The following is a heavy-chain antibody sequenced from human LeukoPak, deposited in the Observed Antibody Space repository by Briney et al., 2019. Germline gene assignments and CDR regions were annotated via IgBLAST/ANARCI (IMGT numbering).Heavy chain of an antibody. V-gene: IGHV1-18*01. D-gene: IGHD2-2*01. CDR1: GYTFTSYG. J-gene: IGHJ4*02. Sequence: GASVKVSCKASGYTFTSYGISWVRQAPGQGLEWMGWIGTYNGNTNYAQKFQGRVTMTTDTSTSTVYMELRSLRSDDTAVYYCARDDCSSTSCYIRYWGQGTLVTVSS. CDR3: ARDDCSSTSCYIRY. CDR2: IGTYNGNT.